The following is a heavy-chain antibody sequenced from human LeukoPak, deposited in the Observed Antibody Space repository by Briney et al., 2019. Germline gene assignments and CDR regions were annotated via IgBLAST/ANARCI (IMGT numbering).Heavy chain of an antibody. CDR1: GESISGFY. V-gene: IGHV4-59*01. D-gene: IGHD2-21*01. CDR2: IYYSGST. CDR3: ARGVVIAPQTFDY. Sequence: PSETLSLTCPVSGESISGFYWTWIRQPPGKGLEWIGYIYYSGSTNYNPSLKSRVTISVDTSKNQFSLKLSSVTAADTAVYYCARGVVIAPQTFDYWGQGTLVTVSS. J-gene: IGHJ4*02.